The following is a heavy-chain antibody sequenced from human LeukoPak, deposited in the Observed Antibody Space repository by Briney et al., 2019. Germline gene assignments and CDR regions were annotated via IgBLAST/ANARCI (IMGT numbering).Heavy chain of an antibody. J-gene: IGHJ4*02. CDR2: IYYSGST. CDR1: GGSISSYY. Sequence: PSETLSLTCTVSGGSISSYYWSWIRQPPGKGLEWIGYIYYSGSTNYNPSLNSRVTISVDTSKNQFSLKLSSVTAADTAVYYCARQGYGSGYYYFDYWGQGTLVPVSS. D-gene: IGHD6-19*01. V-gene: IGHV4-59*01. CDR3: ARQGYGSGYYYFDY.